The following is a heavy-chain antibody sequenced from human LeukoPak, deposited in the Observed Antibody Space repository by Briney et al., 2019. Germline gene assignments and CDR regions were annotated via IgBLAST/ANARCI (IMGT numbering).Heavy chain of an antibody. Sequence: ASVKVSCKASGYTFTSYGISGVRQAPGQGLEWMGWISAYNGNTNYAQKLQGRVTMTTDTSTSTAYMELRSLRSDDTAVYYCARKGAVAGTPQVDYWGQGTLVTVPS. CDR2: ISAYNGNT. J-gene: IGHJ4*02. V-gene: IGHV1-18*04. CDR3: ARKGAVAGTPQVDY. CDR1: GYTFTSYG. D-gene: IGHD6-19*01.